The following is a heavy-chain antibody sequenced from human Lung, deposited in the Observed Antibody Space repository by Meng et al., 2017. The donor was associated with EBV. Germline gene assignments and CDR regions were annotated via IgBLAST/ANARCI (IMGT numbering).Heavy chain of an antibody. CDR3: ARENDSGWGFDF. J-gene: IGHJ4*02. D-gene: IGHD6-25*01. CDR2: VYDSGST. CDR1: GASDSSRSFH. V-gene: IGHV4-61*01. Sequence: SGPAPGKPWQTRSLSCRGSGASDSSRSFHWSWIRQPPGGGLEWIGYVYDSGSTNYNPSLRNRVTIFVDTSNNQFSLKLTSVTAADTAVYYCARENDSGWGFDFWGQGTLVTVSS.